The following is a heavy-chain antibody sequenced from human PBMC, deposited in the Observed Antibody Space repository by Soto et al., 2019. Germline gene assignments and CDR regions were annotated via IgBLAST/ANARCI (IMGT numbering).Heavy chain of an antibody. CDR2: IYPGDSDT. CDR1: GYSLTSYW. V-gene: IGHV5-51*01. CDR3: ARAPHQVTIFGVVIRGYAFDI. D-gene: IGHD3-3*01. Sequence: PGESLKISCKGSGYSLTSYWIGWVRQMPGKGLEWMGIIYPGDSDTRYSPSFQGQVTISADKSISTAYLQWSSLKASDTAMYYCARAPHQVTIFGVVIRGYAFDIWGQGTMVTVSS. J-gene: IGHJ3*02.